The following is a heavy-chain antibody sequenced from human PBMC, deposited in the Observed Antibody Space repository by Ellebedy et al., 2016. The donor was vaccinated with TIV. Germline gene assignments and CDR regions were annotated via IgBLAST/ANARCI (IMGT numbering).Heavy chain of an antibody. D-gene: IGHD2-15*01. V-gene: IGHV3-33*01. Sequence: GESLKISCAASEFTFSTYHMHWVRQAPGKGLEWVAVIWYDGPAKFYAESVKGRFTISRDNSQNTLYLEMNSLRADDTALYYCARELGGSGGSDFDYWGQGTLVTVSS. CDR1: EFTFSTYH. J-gene: IGHJ4*02. CDR2: IWYDGPAK. CDR3: ARELGGSGGSDFDY.